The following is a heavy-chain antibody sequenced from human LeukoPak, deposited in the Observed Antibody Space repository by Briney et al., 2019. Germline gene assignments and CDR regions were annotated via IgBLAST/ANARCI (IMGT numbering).Heavy chain of an antibody. Sequence: ASVKVSCKASGYTFTSYDINWVRQATGQGLEWMGWMNPNSGNTGYAQKFQGRVTMTRNTSISTAYMELSSLRSEDTAVYYCARVVLLSGGTDQGDYVDYWGQGTLVTVSS. CDR3: ARVVLLSGGTDQGDYVDY. V-gene: IGHV1-8*01. J-gene: IGHJ4*02. CDR1: GYTFTSYD. D-gene: IGHD2-15*01. CDR2: MNPNSGNT.